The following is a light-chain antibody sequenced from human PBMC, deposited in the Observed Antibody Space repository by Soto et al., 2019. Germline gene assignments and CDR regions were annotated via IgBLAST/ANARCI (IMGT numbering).Light chain of an antibody. CDR2: AAS. Sequence: AIQMTQSPSSLSASVGDRVTITCRASQGIRNDLGWYQQKPGRAPNLLIYAASTLQSGVPSRFSGSGSGTDFTLTISSLHPDDFVTYYCLQDYNYPWTFGQGTKVEIK. V-gene: IGKV1-6*01. CDR3: LQDYNYPWT. J-gene: IGKJ1*01. CDR1: QGIRND.